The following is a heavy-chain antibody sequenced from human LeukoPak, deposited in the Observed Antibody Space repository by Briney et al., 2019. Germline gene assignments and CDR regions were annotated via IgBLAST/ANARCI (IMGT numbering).Heavy chain of an antibody. D-gene: IGHD3-10*01. CDR2: IGIDSGNT. Sequence: GGSLRLSCAASGFTFSDYSMNWVRQAPGKGLEWISYIGIDSGNTNYADSVKGRFTISGDKAKNSLYLQMNSLRVEDTAVYYCARDSSMGWFGELRAFDYWGQGTLVTVSS. CDR1: GFTFSDYS. V-gene: IGHV3-48*01. J-gene: IGHJ4*02. CDR3: ARDSSMGWFGELRAFDY.